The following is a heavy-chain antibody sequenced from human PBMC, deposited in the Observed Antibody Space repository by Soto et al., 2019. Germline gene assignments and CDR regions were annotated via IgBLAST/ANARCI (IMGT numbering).Heavy chain of an antibody. D-gene: IGHD2-2*01. CDR1: GFTFSSYG. Sequence: GGSLRLSCAASGFTFSSYGMHWVRQAPGKGLEWVAVIWYDGSNKYYADSVKGRFTISRDNSKNTLYLQMNSLRAEDTAVYYCARERSTSCYVGCWFDPWGQGTLVTVSS. J-gene: IGHJ5*02. CDR2: IWYDGSNK. CDR3: ARERSTSCYVGCWFDP. V-gene: IGHV3-33*01.